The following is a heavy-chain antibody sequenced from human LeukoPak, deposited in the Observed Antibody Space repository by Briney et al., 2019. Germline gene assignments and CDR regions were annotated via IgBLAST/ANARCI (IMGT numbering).Heavy chain of an antibody. CDR1: GFTFSNYA. J-gene: IGHJ6*03. CDR2: ISGSGDST. CDR3: ARDNAFLTGYPPSVYYYYYMDV. D-gene: IGHD3-9*01. Sequence: GGSLRLSCAASGFTFSNYAMSWVRQAPGKGLEWVSDISGSGDSTNYADSVKGRFTISRDNAKNSLYLQMNSLRAEDTAVYYCARDNAFLTGYPPSVYYYYYMDVWGKGTTVTVSS. V-gene: IGHV3-23*01.